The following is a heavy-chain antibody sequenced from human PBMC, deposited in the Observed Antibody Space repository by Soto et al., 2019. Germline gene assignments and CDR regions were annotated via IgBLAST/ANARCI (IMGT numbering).Heavy chain of an antibody. Sequence: GGSLRLSCAASGFTFSSYGMHWVRQAPGKGLEWVAVISYDGSNKYYADSVKGRFTISRDNSKNTLYLQMNSLRAEDTAVYYCAKDGGSSPTLDYWGQGTLVTVS. CDR2: ISYDGSNK. D-gene: IGHD2-15*01. CDR1: GFTFSSYG. CDR3: AKDGGSSPTLDY. V-gene: IGHV3-30*18. J-gene: IGHJ4*02.